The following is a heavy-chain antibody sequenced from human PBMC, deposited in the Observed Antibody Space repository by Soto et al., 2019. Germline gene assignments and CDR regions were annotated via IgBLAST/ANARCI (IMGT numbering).Heavy chain of an antibody. CDR2: ISSRSYTI. CDR1: GFTFSTYS. D-gene: IGHD6-6*01. Sequence: EVKLVESGGDLVQPGGSLRLSCAASGFTFSTYSMNWVRQAPGKGLEWVSYISSRSYTIYYVDSVKGRFTISRDNAKNSLYLQMNSLRDEDTAVYYCAGGGSSSDNGMDLWGQGTTVTVSS. J-gene: IGHJ6*02. CDR3: AGGGSSSDNGMDL. V-gene: IGHV3-48*02.